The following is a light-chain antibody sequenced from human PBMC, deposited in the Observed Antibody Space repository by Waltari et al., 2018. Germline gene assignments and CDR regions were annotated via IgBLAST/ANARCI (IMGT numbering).Light chain of an antibody. V-gene: IGKV1-5*03. CDR2: KAS. CDR1: QSISNW. J-gene: IGKJ4*01. Sequence: DIQMTQSPSTLSASVGDRVTILCRASQSISNWLAWYQQKPGKAPKLLIYKASTLESGVPSRFSGSGSGTEFTLTISSLQPDDFATYYCQQYNSYSLLTFGGGTKVEIK. CDR3: QQYNSYSLLT.